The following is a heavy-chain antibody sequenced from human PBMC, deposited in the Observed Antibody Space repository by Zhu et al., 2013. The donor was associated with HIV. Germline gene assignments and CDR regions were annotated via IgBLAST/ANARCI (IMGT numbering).Heavy chain of an antibody. CDR3: AGGYCSSTSCYRLWSLPVGHLGFYWFDP. V-gene: IGHV1-69*01. J-gene: IGHJ5*02. D-gene: IGHD2-2*01. CDR1: GGTFSSYA. CDR2: IIPIFGTA. Sequence: QVQLVQSGAEVKKPGSSVKVSCKASGGTFSSYAISWVRQAPGQGLEWMGGIIPIFGTANYAQKFQGRVTITADESTSTAYMELSSLRSEDTAVYYCAGGYCSSTSCYRLWSLPVGHLGFYWFDPWGQGTLVTVSS.